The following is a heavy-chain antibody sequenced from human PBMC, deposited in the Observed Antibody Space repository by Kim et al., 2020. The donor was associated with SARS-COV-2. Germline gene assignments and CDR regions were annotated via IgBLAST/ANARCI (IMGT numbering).Heavy chain of an antibody. V-gene: IGHV1-69*04. CDR3: ASRYFDRRVELTLYYFYY. Sequence: SVKVSCKASGGTFSSYAISWVRQAPGQGLEWMGRIIPILGIANYAQKFQGRVTITADKSTSTAYMELSSLRSEDTAAYYCASRYFDRRVELTLYYFYYW. CDR2: IIPILGIA. D-gene: IGHD3-9*01. CDR1: GGTFSSYA. J-gene: IGHJ4*01.